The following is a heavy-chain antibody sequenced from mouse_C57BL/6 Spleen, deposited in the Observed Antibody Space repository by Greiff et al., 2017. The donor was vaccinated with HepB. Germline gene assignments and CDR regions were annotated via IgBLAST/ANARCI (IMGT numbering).Heavy chain of an antibody. CDR1: GFTFTDYY. V-gene: IGHV7-3*01. CDR2: IRNKANGYTT. D-gene: IGHD1-1*01. J-gene: IGHJ2*01. Sequence: EVQRVESGGGLVQPGGSLSLSCAASGFTFTDYYMSWVRQPPGKALEWLGFIRNKANGYTTEYSASVKGRFTISRDNSQSILYLQMNALRAEDSATYYCARYSYYYGSSSFDYWGQGTTLTVSS. CDR3: ARYSYYYGSSSFDY.